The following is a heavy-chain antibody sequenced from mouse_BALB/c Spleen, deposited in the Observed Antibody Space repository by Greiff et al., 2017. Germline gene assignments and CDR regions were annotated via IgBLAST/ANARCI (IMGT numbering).Heavy chain of an antibody. CDR3: ARGELGRLYYAMDY. CDR1: GFTFSDYY. V-gene: IGHV5-4*02. J-gene: IGHJ4*01. CDR2: ISDGGSYT. D-gene: IGHD4-1*01. Sequence: EVHLVESGGGLVKPGGSLKLSCAASGFTFSDYYMYWVRQTPEKRLEWVATISDGGSYTYYPDSVKGRFTISRDNAKNNLYLQMSSLKSEDTAMYYCARGELGRLYYAMDYWGQGTSVTVSS.